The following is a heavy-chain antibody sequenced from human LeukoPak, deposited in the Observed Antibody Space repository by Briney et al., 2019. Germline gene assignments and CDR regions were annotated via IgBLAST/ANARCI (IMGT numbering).Heavy chain of an antibody. D-gene: IGHD3-16*01. J-gene: IGHJ4*02. CDR1: GFTFRSYW. CDR2: INSDEGST. V-gene: IGHV3-74*01. CDR3: ARARSGDFDY. Sequence: PGGSLRLSCAASGFTFRSYWMHWVRQAPGKGLVWVSGINSDEGSTSYADSVKGRFTISRDNAKNTLSMQMTSLRAEDTAVYYCARARSGDFDYWGQGILVTVSS.